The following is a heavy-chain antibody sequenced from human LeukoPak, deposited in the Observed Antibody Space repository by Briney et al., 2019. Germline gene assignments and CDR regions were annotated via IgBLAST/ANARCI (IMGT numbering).Heavy chain of an antibody. J-gene: IGHJ4*02. Sequence: GGSLRLSCAASGFTFSSYSMNWVRQAPGKGLEWVSYISSSSSTIYYADSVKGRFTISRDNAKNSLYLQMNSLRAEDTAVYYCARLTTVAGTTFHVDYWGQGTLVTVSS. CDR3: ARLTTVAGTTFHVDY. CDR1: GFTFSSYS. D-gene: IGHD6-19*01. V-gene: IGHV3-48*01. CDR2: ISSSSSTI.